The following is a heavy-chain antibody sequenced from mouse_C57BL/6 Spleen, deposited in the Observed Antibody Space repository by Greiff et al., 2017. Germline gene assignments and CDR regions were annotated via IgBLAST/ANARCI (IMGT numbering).Heavy chain of an antibody. CDR2: INPNTGGT. D-gene: IGHD1-1*01. V-gene: IGHV1-18*01. Sequence: EVKLQESGPELVKPGASVKIPCKASGYTFTDYNMDWVKQSPGQSLEWIGDINPNTGGTIYNQKFKGKATLTVDKSSSTAYMELRSLTSEDTADYYSARALITTVPFDYWGQGTTLTVSS. J-gene: IGHJ2*01. CDR3: ARALITTVPFDY. CDR1: GYTFTDYN.